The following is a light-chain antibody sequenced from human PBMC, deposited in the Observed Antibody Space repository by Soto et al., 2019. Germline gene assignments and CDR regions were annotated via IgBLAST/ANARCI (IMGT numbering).Light chain of an antibody. CDR3: HQNFNYPRT. V-gene: IGKV1-8*01. CDR1: QTIYKY. CDR2: AAS. Sequence: AIQMTQSPSSVSASTGDRVTISCRATQTIYKYLAWYQQKPGKPPHLLIYAASTLQSGVPSRFNGSGSGTDFTLTITALQSEDSATYFCHQNFNYPRTFVQGTKVEI. J-gene: IGKJ1*01.